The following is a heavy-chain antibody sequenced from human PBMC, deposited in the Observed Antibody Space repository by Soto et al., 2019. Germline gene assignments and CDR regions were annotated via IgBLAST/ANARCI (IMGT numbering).Heavy chain of an antibody. CDR2: IYSGGST. J-gene: IGHJ6*02. CDR3: ARDSRDGYNYGDYYYGMDV. Sequence: GGSLRLSCAASGFTVSSNYMSWVRQAPGKGLEWVSVIYSGGSTYYADSVKGRFTISRDNSKNTLYLQMNSLRAEDTAVYYCARDSRDGYNYGDYYYGMDVWGQGTTVTVSS. V-gene: IGHV3-53*01. D-gene: IGHD5-12*01. CDR1: GFTVSSNY.